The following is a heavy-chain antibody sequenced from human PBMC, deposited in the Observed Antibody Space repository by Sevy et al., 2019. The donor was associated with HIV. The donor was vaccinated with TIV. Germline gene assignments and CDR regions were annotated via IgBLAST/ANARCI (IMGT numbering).Heavy chain of an antibody. V-gene: IGHV3-23*01. J-gene: IGHJ5*02. Sequence: GGSLRLSCAASGFTFSSYAMSWVRQAPGKGLEWVSAISGSGGSTYYADSVKGRFTISRDNSKNTLYLQKNSLRAEDTAVYYCAKSRTALGMITFGGVIGNWFDPWGQGTLVTVSS. D-gene: IGHD3-16*02. CDR3: AKSRTALGMITFGGVIGNWFDP. CDR2: ISGSGGST. CDR1: GFTFSSYA.